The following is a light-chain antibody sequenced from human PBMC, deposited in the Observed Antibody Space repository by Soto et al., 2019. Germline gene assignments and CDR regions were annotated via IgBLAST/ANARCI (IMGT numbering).Light chain of an antibody. V-gene: IGKV1D-12*01. J-gene: IGKJ5*01. CDR2: AAS. CDR3: QQAYSFPIT. Sequence: DIQVTQSPSSVSASVGDRVTITCRASQDIAAYLAWYQHKPGRAPELLIHAASSLQSEVPSRFSGSGSGTDFTLTINSLQPEDFATYYCQQAYSFPITFGQGTRLDI. CDR1: QDIAAY.